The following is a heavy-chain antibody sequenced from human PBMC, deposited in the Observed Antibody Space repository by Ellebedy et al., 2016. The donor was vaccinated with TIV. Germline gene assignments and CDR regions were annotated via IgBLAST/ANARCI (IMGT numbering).Heavy chain of an antibody. CDR1: GFTFSTYA. CDR2: ISTSADRT. Sequence: GESLKISCAASGFTFSTYAMSWVRQTPGKGLEWVSAISTSADRTHYPDSVRGRFTISRDNSKNTLYLQMNSLRAEDTAVYYCARDIYGAGMDVWGQGTTVTVSS. J-gene: IGHJ6*02. D-gene: IGHD4/OR15-4a*01. V-gene: IGHV3-23*01. CDR3: ARDIYGAGMDV.